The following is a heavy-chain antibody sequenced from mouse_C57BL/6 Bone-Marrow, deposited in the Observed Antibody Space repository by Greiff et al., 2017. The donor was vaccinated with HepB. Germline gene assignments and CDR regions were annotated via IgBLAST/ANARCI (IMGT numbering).Heavy chain of an antibody. CDR2: INPSNGGT. Sequence: QVQLQQPGTELVKPGASVKLSCKASGYTFTSYWMHWVKLRPGQGLEWIGNINPSNGGTNYNEKFKSKATLTVDKSSSTAYMQLSSLTSEDSAVYYCARVEGRLLRFDYWGQGTTLTVSS. D-gene: IGHD1-1*01. V-gene: IGHV1-53*01. J-gene: IGHJ2*01. CDR1: GYTFTSYW. CDR3: ARVEGRLLRFDY.